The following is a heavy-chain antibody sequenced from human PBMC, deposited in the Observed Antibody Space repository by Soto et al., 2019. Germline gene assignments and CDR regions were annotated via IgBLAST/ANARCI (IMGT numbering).Heavy chain of an antibody. CDR2: INPTTGST. CDR3: ARGVSITASGCGPIY. Sequence: QVQLVQSGAEVKKPGASVKVSCKTSGYSFSNYFIHWVRQAPGQGLEWLGVINPTTGSTGYARRFQGGATSTPESSPXTVYLDLSSLTSEDTAVYYCARGVSITASGCGPIYWGPGTQVIVSS. V-gene: IGHV1-46*01. J-gene: IGHJ4*02. D-gene: IGHD3-10*01. CDR1: GYSFSNYF.